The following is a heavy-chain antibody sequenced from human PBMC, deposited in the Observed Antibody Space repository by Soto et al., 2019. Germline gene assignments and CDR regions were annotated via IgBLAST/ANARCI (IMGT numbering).Heavy chain of an antibody. D-gene: IGHD4-17*01. CDR1: GFTFSSYA. V-gene: IGHV3-23*01. Sequence: EVQLLESGGGLVQPGGSLRLSCAASGFTFSSYAMSWVRQAPGKGLEWVSAISGSVGSTYCADSVKGRFTISRDISKNPLYLQMNSLRAEDTAVYYCAKHYGDYLGFDYWGQGTLVTVSS. J-gene: IGHJ4*02. CDR3: AKHYGDYLGFDY. CDR2: ISGSVGST.